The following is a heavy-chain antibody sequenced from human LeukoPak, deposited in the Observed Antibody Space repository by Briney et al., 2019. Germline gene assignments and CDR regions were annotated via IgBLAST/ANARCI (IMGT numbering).Heavy chain of an antibody. CDR3: ARGGDSGYDLGGNWFDP. Sequence: ASVKVSCKASGYTFTGYYMHWVRQAPGQGLEWMGWINPNSGGTNYAQKFQGRVTMTRDTSISTADMELSRLRSDDTAVYYCARGGDSGYDLGGNWFDPWGQGTLVTVSS. D-gene: IGHD5-12*01. J-gene: IGHJ5*02. CDR2: INPNSGGT. CDR1: GYTFTGYY. V-gene: IGHV1-2*02.